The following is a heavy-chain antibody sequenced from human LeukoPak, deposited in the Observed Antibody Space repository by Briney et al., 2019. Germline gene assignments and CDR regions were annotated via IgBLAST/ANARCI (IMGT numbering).Heavy chain of an antibody. V-gene: IGHV1-69*13. CDR1: GGTFSSYA. Sequence: SVKVSCKASGGTFSSYAISWVRQAPGQGLEWMGGIIPIFGTASYAQKFQGRVTITADESTSTAYMELSSLRSEDTAFYYCAKDHGSGSYYNLPDYWGQGTLVTVSS. J-gene: IGHJ4*02. D-gene: IGHD3-10*01. CDR2: IIPIFGTA. CDR3: AKDHGSGSYYNLPDY.